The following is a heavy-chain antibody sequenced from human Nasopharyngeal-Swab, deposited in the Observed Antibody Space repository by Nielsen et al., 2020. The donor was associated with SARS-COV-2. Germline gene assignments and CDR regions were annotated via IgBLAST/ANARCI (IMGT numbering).Heavy chain of an antibody. V-gene: IGHV3-13*01. J-gene: IGHJ6*02. D-gene: IGHD7-27*01. Sequence: GESLEISCAASGFTFSSYDMHWVRQATGKDLEWVSAIGTAGDTYYPGSVKGRFTISRENAKNSLYLQMNSLRAGDTAVYYCARDRWTLGMDVWGQWTTVTVSS. CDR3: ARDRWTLGMDV. CDR2: IGTAGDT. CDR1: GFTFSSYD.